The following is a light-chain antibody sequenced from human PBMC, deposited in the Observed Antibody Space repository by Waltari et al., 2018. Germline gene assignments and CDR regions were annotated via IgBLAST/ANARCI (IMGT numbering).Light chain of an antibody. CDR2: WAS. V-gene: IGKV4-1*01. CDR1: QSLLSSSNNKNY. J-gene: IGKJ2*01. Sequence: DIVMTQSPDSLAVSLGERATINCKSSQSLLSSSNNKNYLAWYQQKPGQPPKMVISWASTRESGVPYRFSGSGSGTDFTLTISSLQPEDSATYFCQQTYTVPYTFGQGTTLEIK. CDR3: QQTYTVPYT.